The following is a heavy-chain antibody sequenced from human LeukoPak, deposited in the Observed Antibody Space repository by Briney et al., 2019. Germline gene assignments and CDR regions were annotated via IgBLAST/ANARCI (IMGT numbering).Heavy chain of an antibody. Sequence: PGGSLRLSCAASGFSLSGSAMHWVRQASGKGLEWVGRIKDKVNNYATAYAASVKGRFTISRDDSKNTAYLQMNSLKTDDTAVYYCTRPDSGSFRFDYWGQGSLVTVSS. D-gene: IGHD1-26*01. J-gene: IGHJ4*02. CDR3: TRPDSGSFRFDY. CDR2: IKDKVNNYAT. CDR1: GFSLSGSA. V-gene: IGHV3-73*01.